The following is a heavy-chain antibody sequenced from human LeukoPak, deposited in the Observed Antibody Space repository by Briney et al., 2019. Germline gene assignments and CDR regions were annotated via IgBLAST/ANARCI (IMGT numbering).Heavy chain of an antibody. D-gene: IGHD1-26*01. CDR3: ARVRGGSGRSYAADAFDI. CDR2: IRYDGSNK. V-gene: IGHV3-30*02. CDR1: GFTFSSYE. J-gene: IGHJ3*02. Sequence: GGSLRLSCAASGFTFSSYEMNWVRQAPGKGLEWVAFIRYDGSNKYYADSVKGRFTISRDNAKSTLYLQMNSLRADDTAVYYCARVRGGSGRSYAADAFDIWGQGTMVTVSS.